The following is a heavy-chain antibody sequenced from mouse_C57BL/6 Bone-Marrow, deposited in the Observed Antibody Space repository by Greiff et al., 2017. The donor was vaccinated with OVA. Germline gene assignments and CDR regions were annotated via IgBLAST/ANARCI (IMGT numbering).Heavy chain of an antibody. CDR1: GFTFSDYY. D-gene: IGHD1-1*01. J-gene: IGHJ3*01. CDR2: ISNGGGST. V-gene: IGHV5-12*01. Sequence: EVMPVESGGGLVQPGGSLKLSCAASGFTFSDYYMYWVRQTPEKRLEWVAYISNGGGSTYYPDTVKGRFTISRDNAKNTLYLQMSRLKSEDTAMYYCARGDYYYGSRSWFAYWGQGTLVTVSA. CDR3: ARGDYYYGSRSWFAY.